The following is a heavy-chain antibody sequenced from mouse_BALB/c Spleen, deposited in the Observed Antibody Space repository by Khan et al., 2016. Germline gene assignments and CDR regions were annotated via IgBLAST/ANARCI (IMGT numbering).Heavy chain of an antibody. J-gene: IGHJ1*01. D-gene: IGHD1-1*01. CDR3: ARHYGSNYGYFDG. Sequence: EVQLQESGPGLVKPSQSLSLTCTVTGYSITSDYAWNWIRQFPGNKLEWMGYISYSGSTSYNPSLKSRISITRDTSKNQFFLQLNSVTTEDTATYYCARHYGSNYGYFDGWGAGTTVTVSS. V-gene: IGHV3-2*02. CDR1: GYSITSDYA. CDR2: ISYSGST.